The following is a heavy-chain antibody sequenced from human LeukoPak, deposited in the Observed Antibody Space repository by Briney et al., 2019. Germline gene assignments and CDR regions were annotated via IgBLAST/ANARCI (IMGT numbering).Heavy chain of an antibody. CDR2: MNPNSGNT. CDR1: GYTLTSYD. CDR3: ARPKPSRDGYNLWY. V-gene: IGHV1-8*02. Sequence: ASVKVSCKPSGYTLTSYDINWVRQATGQGLEWMGWMNPNSGNTGYAQKFQGRVTMTRNTSISTAYMELSSLRSEDTAVYYCARPKPSRDGYNLWYWGQGTLVTVSS. J-gene: IGHJ4*02. D-gene: IGHD5-24*01.